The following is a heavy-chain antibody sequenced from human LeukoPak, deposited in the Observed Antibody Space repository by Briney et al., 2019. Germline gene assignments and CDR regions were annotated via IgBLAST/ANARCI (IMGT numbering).Heavy chain of an antibody. D-gene: IGHD4-17*01. Sequence: ASVKVSCKASGYTFSSYVSTWLRQALGQGLGWMGGITAYNGNTNYAQKLQGRVTMTADTATSTAYLELRTLSSDDTAVYYCATDSSGQTGVTTTYYWGQGTTVTVSS. V-gene: IGHV1-18*01. J-gene: IGHJ6*02. CDR3: ATDSSGQTGVTTTYY. CDR2: ITAYNGNT. CDR1: GYTFSSYV.